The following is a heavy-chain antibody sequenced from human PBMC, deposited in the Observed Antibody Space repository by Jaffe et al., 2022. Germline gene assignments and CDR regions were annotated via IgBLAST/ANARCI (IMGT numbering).Heavy chain of an antibody. CDR1: GGSISSYY. CDR2: IYYSGST. D-gene: IGHD3-9*01. CDR3: ARERYDVEDDAFDI. V-gene: IGHV4-59*01. J-gene: IGHJ3*02. Sequence: QVQLQESGPGLVKPSETLSLTCTVSGGSISSYYWSWIRQPPGKGLEWIGYIYYSGSTNYNPSLKSRVTISVDTSKNQFSLKLSSVTAADTAVYYCARERYDVEDDAFDIWGQGTMVTVSS.